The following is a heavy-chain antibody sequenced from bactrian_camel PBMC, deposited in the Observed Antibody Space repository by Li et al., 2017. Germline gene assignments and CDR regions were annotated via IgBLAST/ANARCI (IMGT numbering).Heavy chain of an antibody. D-gene: IGHD3*01. V-gene: IGHV3S53*01. CDR2: IAIDGKS. CDR3: AADRALDDDCYVGSLYTDFAY. CDR1: RFTASTGC. Sequence: QVQLVESGGGSVQPGGSLTLSCVASRFTASTGCMGWFRQVPGKAREGVAAIAIDGKSKYADSVKDRFTISKDNAKNTVYLQMNSLKPEDTAMYYCAADRALDDDCYVGSLYTDFAYWGQGTQVIVS. J-gene: IGHJ6*01.